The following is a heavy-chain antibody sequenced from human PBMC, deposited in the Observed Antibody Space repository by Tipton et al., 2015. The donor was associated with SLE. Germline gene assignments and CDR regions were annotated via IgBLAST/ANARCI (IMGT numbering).Heavy chain of an antibody. CDR2: INPNSGGT. CDR3: ARPQGVVPAAIDY. V-gene: IGHV1-2*06. D-gene: IGHD2-2*01. CDR1: GYPFIGYY. Sequence: QSGAEVKKPGASVKVSCEASGYPFIGYYMHWVRQAPGQGLEWMGRINPNSGGTNYAQKFQGRVTMTRDTSISTAYMELSRLRSDDTAVYYCARPQGVVPAAIDYWGQGTLVTVSS. J-gene: IGHJ4*02.